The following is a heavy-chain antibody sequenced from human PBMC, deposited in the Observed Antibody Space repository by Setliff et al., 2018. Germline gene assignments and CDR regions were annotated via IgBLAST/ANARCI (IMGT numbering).Heavy chain of an antibody. CDR3: ARVAGRGGFDP. CDR1: GYTFTSYA. J-gene: IGHJ5*02. Sequence: ASVKVSCKASGYTFTSYAMHWVRQAPGQRLEWMGWINAGNGNTKYSQKFQGRVTVTRDTSASTAYMELSSLRSEDTAVYYCARVAGRGGFDPWGQGTLGTVSS. D-gene: IGHD6-19*01. V-gene: IGHV1-3*01. CDR2: INAGNGNT.